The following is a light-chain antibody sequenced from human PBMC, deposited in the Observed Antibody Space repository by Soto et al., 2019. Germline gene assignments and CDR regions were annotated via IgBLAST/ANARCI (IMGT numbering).Light chain of an antibody. Sequence: QSVLTQPPSVAAAPGQKVTISCSGSTSNVGTKHVSWYQQFPGTVPKVLIYDNDKRRSGIPDRFSGSRSGTSATLAITGLQSGDEADSYCASWDTSLRVAMFGGGTKLTVL. CDR3: ASWDTSLRVAM. J-gene: IGLJ3*02. CDR2: DND. V-gene: IGLV1-51*01. CDR1: TSNVGTKH.